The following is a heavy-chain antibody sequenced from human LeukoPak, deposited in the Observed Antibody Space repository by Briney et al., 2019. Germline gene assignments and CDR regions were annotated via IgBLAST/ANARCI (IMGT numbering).Heavy chain of an antibody. CDR3: ARVISSFYAFDI. V-gene: IGHV4-34*01. Sequence: SETLSLTCAVYGGSFSGYYWSWIRQPPGKGLEWIGEINHSGSTNYNPSLKSRVTISVDTSKNQFSLKLSSVTAADTAVYYCARVISSFYAFDIWGQGTMVTVSS. CDR2: INHSGST. D-gene: IGHD2-2*01. CDR1: GGSFSGYY. J-gene: IGHJ3*02.